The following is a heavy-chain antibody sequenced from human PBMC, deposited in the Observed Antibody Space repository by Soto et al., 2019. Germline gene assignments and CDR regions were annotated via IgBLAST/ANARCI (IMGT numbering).Heavy chain of an antibody. CDR2: IKQDGSEK. J-gene: IGHJ6*02. CDR3: VRGMDG. CDR1: GFSFSNYW. V-gene: IGHV3-7*04. Sequence: EVQLVESGGGLVQPGGSLRLSCAASGFSFSNYWMTWVRQAPGKGLEWVANIKQDGSEKYYVDSVKGRFTVSRDNAKNSLSLQMNSLRAEDTAEYYCVRGMDGWGQGTTVTVSS.